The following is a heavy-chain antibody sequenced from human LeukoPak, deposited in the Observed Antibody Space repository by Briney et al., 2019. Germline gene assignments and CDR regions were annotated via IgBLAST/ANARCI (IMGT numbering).Heavy chain of an antibody. CDR1: GFSYSSYG. Sequence: GRSLRLSCAASGFSYSSYGFHWVRQAPGKALEWVAIIWYDGSNKYYADSVKGRFTISRDNSKNTLYLQMNSLRAEDTALYYCARVAAGTYWFDPWGQGTLVTVSS. CDR2: IWYDGSNK. D-gene: IGHD6-13*01. V-gene: IGHV3-33*01. J-gene: IGHJ5*02. CDR3: ARVAAGTYWFDP.